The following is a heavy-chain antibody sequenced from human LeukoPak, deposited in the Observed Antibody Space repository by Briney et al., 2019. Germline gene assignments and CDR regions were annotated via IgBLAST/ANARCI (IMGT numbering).Heavy chain of an antibody. V-gene: IGHV3-9*01. CDR3: AKDTIGSSWYSAAFGYYFDY. CDR1: GFTFDDYA. CDR2: ISWNSGSI. Sequence: GGSLRLSCAASGFTFDDYAMHWVRQAPGKGLEWVSGISWNSGSIGYADSVKGRFTISRDNAKNSLYLQMNSLRAEDTALYYCAKDTIGSSWYSAAFGYYFDYWGQGTLVTVSS. J-gene: IGHJ4*02. D-gene: IGHD6-13*01.